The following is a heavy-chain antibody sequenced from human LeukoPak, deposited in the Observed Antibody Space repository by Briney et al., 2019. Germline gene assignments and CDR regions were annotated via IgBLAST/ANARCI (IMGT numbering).Heavy chain of an antibody. Sequence: SETLSLTCAVYGGSFSGYYWSWIRQPPGKGLEWIGEINHSGSTNYNPSLKSRVTISVDTSKNQFSLKLSSVTAADTAVYYCARGGDTAAANSNWFDPWGQGTLVTVSS. V-gene: IGHV4-34*01. J-gene: IGHJ5*02. CDR3: ARGGDTAAANSNWFDP. CDR1: GGSFSGYY. D-gene: IGHD3-16*01. CDR2: INHSGST.